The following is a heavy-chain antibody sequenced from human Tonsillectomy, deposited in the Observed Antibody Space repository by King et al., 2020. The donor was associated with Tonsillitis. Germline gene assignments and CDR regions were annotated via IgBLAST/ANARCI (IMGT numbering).Heavy chain of an antibody. V-gene: IGHV2-70*01. Sequence: VTLKESGPALVKPTQTLTLTCTFSGFSLSTSGMCVSWIRQPPGKALEWLALIDWDDDKYYSTSLKTRLTFSKDTSKNQVVLTMTNMDPVDTATYYCARMRRYYDSSQTCPDAFDIWGQGTMVTVSS. J-gene: IGHJ3*02. D-gene: IGHD3-22*01. CDR2: IDWDDDK. CDR1: GFSLSTSGMC. CDR3: ARMRRYYDSSQTCPDAFDI.